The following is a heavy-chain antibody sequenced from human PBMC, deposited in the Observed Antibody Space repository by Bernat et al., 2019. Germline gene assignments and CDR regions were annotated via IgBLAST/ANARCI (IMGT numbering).Heavy chain of an antibody. CDR3: ARRGSSGYYLYYFDY. J-gene: IGHJ4*02. V-gene: IGHV4-39*01. CDR1: GGSISSSSYY. CDR2: IYYSGST. D-gene: IGHD3-22*01. Sequence: QLQLQESGPGLVKPSETLSLTCTVSGGSISSSSYYWGWIRQPPGKGLEWFGSIYYSGSTYYNPSLKSRVTISVDTSKNQFSLKLSAVTAADTAVYYCARRGSSGYYLYYFDYWGQGTLVTVSS.